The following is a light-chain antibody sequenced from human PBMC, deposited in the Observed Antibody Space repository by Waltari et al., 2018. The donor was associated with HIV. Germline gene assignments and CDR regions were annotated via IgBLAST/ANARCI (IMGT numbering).Light chain of an antibody. V-gene: IGLV2-8*01. CDR1: RSDVGGYTY. CDR2: ECT. J-gene: IGLJ2*01. CDR3: CSYAGSKNLVV. Sequence: QSALTQPPSASGSPGQSVTISCTGTRSDVGGYTYVSWYQQHAGKAPKLMIYECTKRPSWVPARFSGSRSGNTASLTVSGLQAEDEAEYFCCSYAGSKNLVVFGGGTKLTVL.